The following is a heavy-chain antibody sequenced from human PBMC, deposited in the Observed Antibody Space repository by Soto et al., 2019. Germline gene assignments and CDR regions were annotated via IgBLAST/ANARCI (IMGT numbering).Heavy chain of an antibody. D-gene: IGHD3-10*01. CDR2: MNPNSGNT. CDR1: GYTFTSYD. CDR3: ARVAVRGVSYYYYYMDV. J-gene: IGHJ6*03. V-gene: IGHV1-8*01. Sequence: ASVKVSCKASGYTFTSYDINWVRQATGQGLEWMGWMNPNSGNTGYAQKFQGRVTMTRNTSISTAYMELSSLRSEDTAVYYCARVAVRGVSYYYYYMDVWGKGTTVTVSS.